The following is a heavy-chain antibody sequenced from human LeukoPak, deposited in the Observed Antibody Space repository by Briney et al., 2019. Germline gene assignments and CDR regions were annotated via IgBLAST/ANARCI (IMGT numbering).Heavy chain of an antibody. CDR2: ISSSDSTI. V-gene: IGHV3-11*04. CDR3: ARDSTTMVRGLITD. D-gene: IGHD3-10*01. Sequence: GGSLRLSCGASGFTFSDYYMSWIRQAPGKGLEWVSYISSSDSTIYYADSVKGRFTISRDNAKNSLYLQMNSLRAEDTAVYYCARDSTTMVRGLITDWGQGALVTVSS. CDR1: GFTFSDYY. J-gene: IGHJ4*02.